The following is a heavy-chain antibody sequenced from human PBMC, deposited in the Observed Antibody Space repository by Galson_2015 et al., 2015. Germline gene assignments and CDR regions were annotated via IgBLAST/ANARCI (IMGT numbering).Heavy chain of an antibody. J-gene: IGHJ4*02. Sequence: SLRLSCAASGFTFSSDAMNWVRQAPGKGLEYVSGISGNGGSTYYANSVKGRFTISRDNSKNTLYLQMGSLRAEDMAVYYCARESITMVRGVIISRYFDHWGQGTLVTVSS. CDR3: ARESITMVRGVIISRYFDH. D-gene: IGHD3-10*01. CDR1: GFTFSSDA. V-gene: IGHV3-64*01. CDR2: ISGNGGST.